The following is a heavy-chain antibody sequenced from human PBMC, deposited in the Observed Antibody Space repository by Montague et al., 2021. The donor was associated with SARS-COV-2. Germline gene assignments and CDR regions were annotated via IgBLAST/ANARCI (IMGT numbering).Heavy chain of an antibody. D-gene: IGHD3-10*01. J-gene: IGHJ5*02. CDR2: IYFTGGR. CDR1: GGSISSGSYY. V-gene: IGHV4-39*07. Sequence: SETLSLTCSVHGGSISSGSYYWAWMRQPPGKRLEWLGSIYFTGGRSHHPSLKSRATLSIDRSNNQFYLNLSSVTAADTAVYYCVRAMIRAGDWVDPWGQGTQVTVSS. CDR3: VRAMIRAGDWVDP.